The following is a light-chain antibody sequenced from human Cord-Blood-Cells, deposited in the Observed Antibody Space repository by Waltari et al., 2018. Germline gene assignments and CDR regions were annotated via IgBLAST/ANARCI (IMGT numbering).Light chain of an antibody. J-gene: IGLJ3*02. CDR3: QAWDSSTAV. CDR2: QDS. V-gene: IGLV3-1*01. CDR1: TLRDKS. Sequence: SYELTQPPSVSVSPGQTASITCSGDTLRDKSACWYQQKPGQSPVLVIYQDSKRPSGIPERFSGSNSGNTATLTISGTQAMDEADYYCQAWDSSTAVFGGGTKLTVL.